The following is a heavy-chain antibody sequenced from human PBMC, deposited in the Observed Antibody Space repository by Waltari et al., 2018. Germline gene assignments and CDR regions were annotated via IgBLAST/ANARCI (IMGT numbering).Heavy chain of an antibody. V-gene: IGHV3-53*01. J-gene: IGHJ4*02. D-gene: IGHD3-10*01. CDR2: FYTGGST. CDR1: GFTVSSNY. CDR3: ARGDGVRGVIFDY. Sequence: EVQLVESGGGLIQPGGSLSLSCAASGFTVSSNYMSWVRQAPGEGLGLVSVFYTGGSTHCADSVKCRFTSSRDNAKNTLYLQMNSRRAEDTAVDYCARGDGVRGVIFDYWGQGTLVTVSS.